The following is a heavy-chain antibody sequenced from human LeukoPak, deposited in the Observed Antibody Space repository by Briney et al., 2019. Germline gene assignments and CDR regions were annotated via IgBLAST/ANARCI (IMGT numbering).Heavy chain of an antibody. CDR1: GYTFTSYA. D-gene: IGHD4-17*01. CDR2: INAGNSNT. V-gene: IGHV1-3*01. Sequence: GASVKVSCKASGYTFTSYAMHWVRQAPGQRLEWMGWINAGNSNTKYSQKLQGRVIITRDTSASTAYMELSSPRSEDTAMYYCARSYGDYSHFDYWGQGTLVTVSS. CDR3: ARSYGDYSHFDY. J-gene: IGHJ4*02.